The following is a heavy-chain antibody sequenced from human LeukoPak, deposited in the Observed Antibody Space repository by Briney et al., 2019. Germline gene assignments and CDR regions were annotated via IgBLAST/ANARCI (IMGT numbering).Heavy chain of an antibody. CDR3: ASDRTPYCGGDCYFDY. V-gene: IGHV3-7*01. CDR2: IKQDGSEK. Sequence: GGSLRLSCAASGFTFSSYWMSWVRQAPGKGLEWVANIKQDGSEKYYVDSVKGRFTISRDNAKNSLYLQMNSLRAEDTAAYYCASDRTPYCGGDCYFDYWGQGTLVTVSS. J-gene: IGHJ4*02. CDR1: GFTFSSYW. D-gene: IGHD2-21*02.